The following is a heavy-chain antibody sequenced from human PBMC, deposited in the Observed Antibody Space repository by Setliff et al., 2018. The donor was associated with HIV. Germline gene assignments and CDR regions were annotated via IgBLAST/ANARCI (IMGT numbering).Heavy chain of an antibody. J-gene: IGHJ4*02. CDR1: GDSVSSGTYY. CDR3: TRSRFHRLHRPYSGSGSLGIQYFDY. CDR2: IYYSGST. V-gene: IGHV4-61*01. D-gene: IGHD3-10*01. Sequence: SETLSLTCTVSGDSVSSGTYYWNWIRQPPGKGLEWIGYIYYSGSTNHNPSLKSRVTISVETSKNQFSLKLTSVTAADTAMYYCTRSRFHRLHRPYSGSGSLGIQYFDYWGQGTLVTVSS.